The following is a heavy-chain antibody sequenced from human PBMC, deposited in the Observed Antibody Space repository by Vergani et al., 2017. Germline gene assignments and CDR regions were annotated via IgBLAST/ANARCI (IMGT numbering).Heavy chain of an antibody. CDR2: IYRTGRT. Sequence: QVQLQESGPGLVKPSETLYLTCAVSGFSIDNGYYWDWIRQPPGKGLEWIGSIYRTGRTHFNPSLKSRVTIAVDTSNNHFSLRLNSLTTADTAVYYCARRSGIVYEIFSGTEYFFVFWGEGSLVTLSS. CDR1: GFSIDNGYY. J-gene: IGHJ4*02. D-gene: IGHD3-9*01. CDR3: ARRSGIVYEIFSGTEYFFVF. V-gene: IGHV4-38-2*01.